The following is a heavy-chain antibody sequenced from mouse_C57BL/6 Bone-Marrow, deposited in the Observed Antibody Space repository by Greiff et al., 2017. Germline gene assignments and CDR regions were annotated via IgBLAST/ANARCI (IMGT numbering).Heavy chain of an antibody. CDR1: GFTFSSYA. J-gene: IGHJ2*01. V-gene: IGHV5-4*03. D-gene: IGHD2-3*01. CDR2: ISDGGSYT. Sequence: EVMLVESGGGLVKPGGSLKLSCAASGFTFSSYAMSWVRQTPEKRLEWVATISDGGSYTYYPDNVKGRFTISRDNAKNNLYLQMSHLKSEDTAMYYCARKDGSKGVNYFDYWGQGTTLTVSS. CDR3: ARKDGSKGVNYFDY.